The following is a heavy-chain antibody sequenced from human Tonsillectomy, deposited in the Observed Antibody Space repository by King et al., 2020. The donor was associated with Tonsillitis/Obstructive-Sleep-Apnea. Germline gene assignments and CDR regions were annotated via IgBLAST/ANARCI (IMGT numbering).Heavy chain of an antibody. D-gene: IGHD2-2*01. V-gene: IGHV2-5*02. J-gene: IGHJ5*02. Sequence: ITLKESGPTLVKPTQTLTLTCTFSGFSLSTSGVGVGWIRQPPGKALEWLALIYWDDDKRYSPSLKSRLTITTDTSKNQEVLTMTNMDPVDTATYYCAHSRSVVVPAHPFDPWGQGTLVTVSS. CDR2: IYWDDDK. CDR3: AHSRSVVVPAHPFDP. CDR1: GFSLSTSGVG.